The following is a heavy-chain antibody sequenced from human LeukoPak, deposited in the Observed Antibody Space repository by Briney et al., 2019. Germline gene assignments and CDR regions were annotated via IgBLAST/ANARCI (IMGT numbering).Heavy chain of an antibody. Sequence: ASVKVSCKASGYTFTGYYMHWVRQAPGQGLEWMGWINPNSGGTNYAQKFQGRVTMTRDTSISTAYMELSRLRSDDTAMYYCARVREYSSGCYFDSWGQGTLVTDSS. CDR3: ARVREYSSGCYFDS. D-gene: IGHD6-19*01. V-gene: IGHV1-2*02. CDR1: GYTFTGYY. CDR2: INPNSGGT. J-gene: IGHJ4*02.